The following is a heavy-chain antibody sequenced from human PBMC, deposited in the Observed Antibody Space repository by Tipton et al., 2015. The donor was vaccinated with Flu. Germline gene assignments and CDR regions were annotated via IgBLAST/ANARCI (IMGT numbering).Heavy chain of an antibody. J-gene: IGHJ4*02. D-gene: IGHD3-10*01. V-gene: IGHV3-73*01. CDR2: IRSKANSYAT. CDR3: TRPYYGSGSYYHRINDY. Sequence: GSLRLSCAASGFTFSGSAMHWVRQASGKGLEWVGRIRSKANSYATAYAASVKGRFTISRDDSKNTAYLQMNSLKTEDTAVYYCTRPYYGSGSYYHRINDYWGQGTLVTVSS. CDR1: GFTFSGSA.